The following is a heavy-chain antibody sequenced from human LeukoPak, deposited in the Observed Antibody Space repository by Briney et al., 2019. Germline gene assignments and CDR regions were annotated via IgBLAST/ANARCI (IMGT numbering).Heavy chain of an antibody. Sequence: AAVKVSCKLSGYTASESSIHWLRQAPGKGLEWMGGFDPESGKTLYAQKLQGRVRMTEDTSADTGYMELSSLRSEDTAVYYCTIRKGDPMRGHWFDHWGQGTLVTVPS. CDR3: TIRKGDPMRGHWFDH. V-gene: IGHV1-24*01. J-gene: IGHJ5*02. CDR1: GYTASESS. D-gene: IGHD2-21*02. CDR2: FDPESGKT.